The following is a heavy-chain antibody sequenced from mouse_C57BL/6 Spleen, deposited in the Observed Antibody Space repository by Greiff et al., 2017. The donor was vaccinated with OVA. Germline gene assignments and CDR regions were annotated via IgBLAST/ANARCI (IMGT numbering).Heavy chain of an antibody. Sequence: QVQLQQSGPELVKPGASVKISCKASGYAFSSSWMNWVKQRPGKGLEWIGRIYPGDGDTNYNGKFKGKATLTADKSSSTAYMQLSSLTSEDSAVYFCARSGGNYPHYAMDYWGQGTSVTVSS. J-gene: IGHJ4*01. D-gene: IGHD2-1*01. CDR3: ARSGGNYPHYAMDY. V-gene: IGHV1-82*01. CDR2: IYPGDGDT. CDR1: GYAFSSSW.